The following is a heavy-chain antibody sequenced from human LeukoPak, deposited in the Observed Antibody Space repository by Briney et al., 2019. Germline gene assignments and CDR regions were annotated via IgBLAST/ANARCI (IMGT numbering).Heavy chain of an antibody. CDR3: AKDSSGWTVDY. CDR1: GFTFSSYG. V-gene: IGHV3-30*18. J-gene: IGHJ4*02. D-gene: IGHD6-19*01. Sequence: GGSLRLSCAASGFTFSSYGMHWVRQAPGKGLEWVAVISYDGSNKYYADSVKGRFTISRDNSKNTLYLQMNSLRAEDTAVYYCAKDSSGWTVDYWGQGALVTVSS. CDR2: ISYDGSNK.